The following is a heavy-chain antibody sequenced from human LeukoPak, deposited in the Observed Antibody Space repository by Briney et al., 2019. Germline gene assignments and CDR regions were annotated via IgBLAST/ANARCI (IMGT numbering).Heavy chain of an antibody. CDR1: GFIFSPYA. D-gene: IGHD3-22*01. Sequence: GGSLRLSCAASGFIFSPYAMSWVRQAPGKGLEWVAGIAGGDDRFYADSVKGRFSISRDNSKNTVDLQMNSLRVEDTAVYYCARLDYYDSSGYYREYFQHWGQGTLVTVSS. V-gene: IGHV3-23*01. J-gene: IGHJ1*01. CDR3: ARLDYYDSSGYYREYFQH. CDR2: IAGGDDR.